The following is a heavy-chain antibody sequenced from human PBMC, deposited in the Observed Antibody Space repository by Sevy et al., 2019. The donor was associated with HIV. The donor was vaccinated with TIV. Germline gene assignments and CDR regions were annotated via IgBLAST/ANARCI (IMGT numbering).Heavy chain of an antibody. Sequence: GGSLRLSCTASGFTFSDYAMSWVRQAPGKGLEWVGFIKTKTYGGTTEYAASVKGRFIISRDDSKNIAYLQMNSLKTEDTAVYYCTRDLYGSGWFYFDYGGKGTLVTVS. D-gene: IGHD6-19*01. CDR2: IKTKTYGGTT. CDR3: TRDLYGSGWFYFDY. V-gene: IGHV3-49*04. J-gene: IGHJ4*02. CDR1: GFTFSDYA.